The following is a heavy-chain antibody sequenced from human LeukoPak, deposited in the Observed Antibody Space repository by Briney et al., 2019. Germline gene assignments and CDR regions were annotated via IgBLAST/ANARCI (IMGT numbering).Heavy chain of an antibody. Sequence: SETLSLTCAVYGGSFSGYYWSWIRQPPGKGLEWIGEINHSGSTNYNPSLKSRVTISVDTSKNQFSLKLSSVTAADTAVYYRARGRSYDFWSGYFPSRFDYWGQGTLVTVSS. CDR2: INHSGST. V-gene: IGHV4-34*01. CDR3: ARGRSYDFWSGYFPSRFDY. J-gene: IGHJ4*02. CDR1: GGSFSGYY. D-gene: IGHD3-3*01.